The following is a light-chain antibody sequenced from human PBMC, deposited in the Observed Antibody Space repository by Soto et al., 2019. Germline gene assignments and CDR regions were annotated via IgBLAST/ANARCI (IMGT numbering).Light chain of an antibody. J-gene: IGKJ1*01. V-gene: IGKV3-15*01. CDR3: QQYNNWPPWT. Sequence: DIVLTQSPVTVSMSPWERATLSCSASQSVSSNLAWYQQKPGQAPRLLIYGASTRATGIPARFSGSGSGTEFTLTIGSLQSEDFAVYYCQQYNNWPPWTFGQGTKVDIK. CDR2: GAS. CDR1: QSVSSN.